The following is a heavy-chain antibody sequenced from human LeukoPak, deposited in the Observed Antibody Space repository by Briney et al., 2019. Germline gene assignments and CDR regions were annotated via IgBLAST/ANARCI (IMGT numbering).Heavy chain of an antibody. V-gene: IGHV4-61*05. CDR2: IYYSGST. J-gene: IGHJ4*02. Sequence: SETLSLTCTVSGGSISSSSYYWDWIRQPPGKGLEWIGYIYYSGSTNCNPSLKSRVTISVDTSKNQFSLKLSSVTAADTAVYYCARAMSIAARLQTIFDYWGQGTLVTVSS. CDR3: ARAMSIAARLQTIFDY. CDR1: GGSISSSSYY. D-gene: IGHD6-6*01.